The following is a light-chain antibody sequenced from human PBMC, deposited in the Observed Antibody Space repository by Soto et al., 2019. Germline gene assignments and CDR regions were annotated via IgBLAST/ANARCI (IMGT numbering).Light chain of an antibody. CDR2: EVS. V-gene: IGLV2-8*01. Sequence: QSALTQPPSASGSPGQSVTISCTGTSSDVGGYNYVSWYQQHPGKAPKLMIYEVSKRRSGVPDRFSGSKSGNTASLTVSGLQAEDEADYYCSSYAGSNPVVFGGGTKLTVL. J-gene: IGLJ2*01. CDR1: SSDVGGYNY. CDR3: SSYAGSNPVV.